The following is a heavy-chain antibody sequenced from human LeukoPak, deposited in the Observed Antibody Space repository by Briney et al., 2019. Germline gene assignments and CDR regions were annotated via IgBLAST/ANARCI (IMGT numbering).Heavy chain of an antibody. CDR2: IIPIFGTA. J-gene: IGHJ3*02. Sequence: GSSVKVSCKASGGTFSSYAISWVRQAPGQGLEWMGGIIPIFGTANYAQKFQGRVTITADKSTSTAYMELSSLRSEETAVYYCARPNYSSGWYKLCAFDIWGRGTMVTVSS. CDR3: ARPNYSSGWYKLCAFDI. V-gene: IGHV1-69*06. D-gene: IGHD6-19*01. CDR1: GGTFSSYA.